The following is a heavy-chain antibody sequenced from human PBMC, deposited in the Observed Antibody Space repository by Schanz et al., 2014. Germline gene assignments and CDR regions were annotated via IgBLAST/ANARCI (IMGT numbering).Heavy chain of an antibody. J-gene: IGHJ4*02. V-gene: IGHV3-21*04. Sequence: VQLVESGGGVVRPGGSLRLSCAASGFTFSSYTMKWVRQAPGKGLEWVSSISSASTYLYYADSVKGRFTISRDNSENTVYLQMNSLRGEDTGMYYCARGDPVAGLDYWGRGTLVTVSS. CDR3: ARGDPVAGLDY. CDR2: ISSASTYL. CDR1: GFTFSSYT.